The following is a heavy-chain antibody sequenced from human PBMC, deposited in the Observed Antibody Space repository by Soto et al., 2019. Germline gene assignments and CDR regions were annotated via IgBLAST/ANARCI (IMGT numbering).Heavy chain of an antibody. D-gene: IGHD6-13*01. V-gene: IGHV1-69*13. CDR3: TRDDPLAPGTLDY. CDR1: RVAFSKFI. Sequence: SVKGSCKTSRVAFSKFIVTWVRQDPGLGLEWVGGIIPIFGTANYAQKFQGRVTITADESTSTSYMEVNNLRSEDTAVYYCTRDDPLAPGTLDYWGQGTLVTVSS. J-gene: IGHJ4*02. CDR2: IIPIFGTA.